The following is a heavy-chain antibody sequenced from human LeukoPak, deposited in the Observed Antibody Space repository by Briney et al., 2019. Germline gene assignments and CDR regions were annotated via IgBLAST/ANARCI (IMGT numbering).Heavy chain of an antibody. CDR3: ARGSIGAPHHFDY. D-gene: IGHD3-10*01. CDR1: GYTFNTYG. Sequence: ASVKVSCKASGYTFNTYGMNWVRQAPGQGLEWMGWINTNTGNPTYAQGFTGRFVFSLDTSVSKAYLQISSLKAEDTAVYYCARGSIGAPHHFDYWGQGTLVTVSS. J-gene: IGHJ4*02. V-gene: IGHV7-4-1*02. CDR2: INTNTGNP.